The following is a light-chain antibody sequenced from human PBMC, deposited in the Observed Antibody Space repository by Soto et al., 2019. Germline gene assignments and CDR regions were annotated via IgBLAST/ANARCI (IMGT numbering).Light chain of an antibody. V-gene: IGKV2-30*01. Sequence: AVMTQSPLSLPVTLGQSASIACESSQSLMYRDGNTYLNWFHQRPGQSPRRLIYKVYNRDSGVPHRFSGSGSCTDFTLEISGVEAEDVGVYYCMQDTHWPYTFGQGTKLEIK. CDR2: KVY. CDR1: QSLMYRDGNTY. CDR3: MQDTHWPYT. J-gene: IGKJ2*01.